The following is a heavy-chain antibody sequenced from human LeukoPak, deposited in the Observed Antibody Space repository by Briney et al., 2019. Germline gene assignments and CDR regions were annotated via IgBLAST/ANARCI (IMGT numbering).Heavy chain of an antibody. D-gene: IGHD3-10*01. CDR2: INPSGGTT. V-gene: IGHV1-46*01. J-gene: IGHJ3*02. Sequence: ASVKVSCKASGYTFTSYSIHWVRQAPGQGLEWMGIINPSGGTTTYTQKFQGRVTMTRDMSTSTVYMELSRLRFDDTAVYYCAIGTGFDLSAFDIWGQGTMVTVSS. CDR1: GYTFTSYS. CDR3: AIGTGFDLSAFDI.